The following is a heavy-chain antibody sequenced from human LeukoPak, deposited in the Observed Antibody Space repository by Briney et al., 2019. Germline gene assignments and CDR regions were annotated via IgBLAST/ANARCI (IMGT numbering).Heavy chain of an antibody. V-gene: IGHV3-30*02. CDR1: GFTFSSYG. J-gene: IGHJ4*02. Sequence: PPGGSLRLSCAASGFTFSSYGMHWVRQAPGKGLEWVAFIRYDGSNKYYADSVKGRFTISRDNSKNTLYLQMNSLRREDTAVFSCARERSSGSYYDHWGQGTLVTVSS. CDR3: ARERSSGSYYDH. CDR2: IRYDGSNK. D-gene: IGHD1-26*01.